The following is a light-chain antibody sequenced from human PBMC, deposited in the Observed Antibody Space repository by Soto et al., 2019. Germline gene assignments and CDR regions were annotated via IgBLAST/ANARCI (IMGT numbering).Light chain of an antibody. Sequence: ETVFTQSTDTLSLSPGERVTLSCRASQSVGSDLVWYQQKPGQAPSLLIYGAASRATGIPARFSGSGSGTDFTRTISSLETEDFAVYYCQHSGNGFCQGNKLEIK. V-gene: IGKV3-11*01. CDR2: GAA. CDR1: QSVGSD. J-gene: IGKJ2*01. CDR3: QHSGNG.